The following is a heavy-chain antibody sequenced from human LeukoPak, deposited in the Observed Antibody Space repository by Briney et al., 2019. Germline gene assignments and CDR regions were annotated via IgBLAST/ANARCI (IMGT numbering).Heavy chain of an antibody. CDR2: IYYSGST. J-gene: IGHJ4*02. CDR3: ARIGTTYYDFWSGYYYFDY. D-gene: IGHD3-3*01. Sequence: SQTLSLTCTVSGGSISSGDYYWSWIRQPPGKGLEWIGYIYYSGSTNYNPSLKSRVTISVDTSKNQFSLKLSSVTAADTAVYYCARIGTTYYDFWSGYYYFDYWGQGTLVTVSS. CDR1: GGSISSGDYY. V-gene: IGHV4-30-4*01.